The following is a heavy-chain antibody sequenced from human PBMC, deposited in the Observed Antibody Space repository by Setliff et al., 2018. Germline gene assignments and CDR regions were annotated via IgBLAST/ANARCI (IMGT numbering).Heavy chain of an antibody. V-gene: IGHV4-39*02. CDR1: VDSISSSTYY. D-gene: IGHD4-17*01. Sequence: SETLSLTCTVSVDSISSSTYYWGWIRQPPGKGLEWIGSVYYSGTTKYNPSLGSRVTISVDASRKQFSLKLTSVTAADTAVYYCVRDAGDGYGVDAYAGGGFDIWGQGTMVTVSS. CDR2: VYYSGTT. CDR3: VRDAGDGYGVDAYAGGGFDI. J-gene: IGHJ3*02.